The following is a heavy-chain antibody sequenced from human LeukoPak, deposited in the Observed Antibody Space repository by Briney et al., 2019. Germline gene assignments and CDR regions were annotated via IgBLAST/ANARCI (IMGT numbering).Heavy chain of an antibody. D-gene: IGHD7-27*01. J-gene: IGHJ6*03. Sequence: SETLSLTCTVSGGSISSSSYYWGWIRQPPGKGLEWIGSIYYSGSTYYNPSLKSRVTISVDTSKNPFSLKLSSVTAADTAVYYCARDPNWGIHYYMDVWGKGTTVTVSS. CDR2: IYYSGST. CDR1: GGSISSSSYY. V-gene: IGHV4-39*07. CDR3: ARDPNWGIHYYMDV.